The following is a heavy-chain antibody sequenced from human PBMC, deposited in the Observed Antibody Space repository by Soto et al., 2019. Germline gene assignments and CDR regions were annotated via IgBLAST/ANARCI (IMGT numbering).Heavy chain of an antibody. D-gene: IGHD2-15*01. Sequence: ASVRVSCKASGYSLTSYGISWVRQAPGQGLEWMGWISAYNGNTNYAQKLQGRVTMTTDTSTSTAYMELRSLRSDDTAVYYCARWGQNAAAGPKFDYWGQGTLVTVPS. J-gene: IGHJ4*02. V-gene: IGHV1-18*01. CDR3: ARWGQNAAAGPKFDY. CDR1: GYSLTSYG. CDR2: ISAYNGNT.